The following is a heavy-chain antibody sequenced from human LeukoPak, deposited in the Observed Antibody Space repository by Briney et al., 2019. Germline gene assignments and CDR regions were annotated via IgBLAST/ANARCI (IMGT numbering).Heavy chain of an antibody. D-gene: IGHD3-10*01. J-gene: IGHJ4*02. CDR1: GFTFSSYA. CDR2: ISGSGGST. Sequence: PGGSLRLSCAASGFTFSSYAMSWVRQAPGKGLEWVSAISGSGGSTYYADSVKGRFTISRDNSKNTLYLQVNSLRDEDTAVYYCAKETVRGVNFDYWGQGTLVTVSS. CDR3: AKETVRGVNFDY. V-gene: IGHV3-23*01.